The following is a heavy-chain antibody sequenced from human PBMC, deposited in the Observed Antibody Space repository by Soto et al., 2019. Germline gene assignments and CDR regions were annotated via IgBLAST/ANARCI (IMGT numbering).Heavy chain of an antibody. CDR3: AREGELSLRRANWFDP. J-gene: IGHJ5*02. D-gene: IGHD3-16*02. V-gene: IGHV3-21*03. CDR2: ISSSSSYI. Sequence: EVQLVESGGGLVKPGGSLRLSCAASGFTFSSYSMNWVRQAPGKGLEWVSSISSSSSYIYYADSVKGRFTISRDNAKNALSLQTNRLRDEETAVCDCAREGELSLRRANWFDPRGQGTLVTVLS. CDR1: GFTFSSYS.